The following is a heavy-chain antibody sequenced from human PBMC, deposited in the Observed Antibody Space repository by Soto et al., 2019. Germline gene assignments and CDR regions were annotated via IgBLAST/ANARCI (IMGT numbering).Heavy chain of an antibody. CDR2: IGTSGRTN. CDR1: GFPFSDYS. Sequence: EVQLVESGGGLVQPGGSLRLSCTASGFPFSDYSMSWVRQAPGKGLEWVSYIGTSGRTNHYADSVKGRFTISRDNAKNSLYLQMSSLRDEDTAVYYCARDGHCLTNSCYGDLDSWGQGTLVTVSS. J-gene: IGHJ4*02. CDR3: ARDGHCLTNSCYGDLDS. V-gene: IGHV3-48*02. D-gene: IGHD2-2*01.